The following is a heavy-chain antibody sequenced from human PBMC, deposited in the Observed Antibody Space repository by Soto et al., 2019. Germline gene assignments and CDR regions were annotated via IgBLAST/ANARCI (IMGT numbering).Heavy chain of an antibody. CDR1: GGTFSSYA. CDR2: IIPIFGTA. Sequence: SVKVSCKASGGTFSSYAISWVRQAPGQGLEWMGGIIPIFGTANYAQKFQGRVTITADESTSTAYMELSSLRSEDTAVYYCARVRAEGYCIIPSSPNAWSAPGGQGPRFTVSS. D-gene: IGHD2-2*01. J-gene: IGHJ5*02. CDR3: ARVRAEGYCIIPSSPNAWSAP. V-gene: IGHV1-69*13.